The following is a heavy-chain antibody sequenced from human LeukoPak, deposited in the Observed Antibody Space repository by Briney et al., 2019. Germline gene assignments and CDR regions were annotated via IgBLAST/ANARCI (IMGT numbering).Heavy chain of an antibody. D-gene: IGHD6-19*01. J-gene: IGHJ4*02. V-gene: IGHV4-59*01. Sequence: WETLSLTCTVSGASIGGAYWSWIRQTPGKGLELIGYLSYSGTTKYNPSLKSRVSISVDTSKNQFSLNLSSVIAADTAVYYCARARGVAMAGPPDYWGQGTLVTVSS. CDR3: ARARGVAMAGPPDY. CDR1: GASIGGAY. CDR2: LSYSGTT.